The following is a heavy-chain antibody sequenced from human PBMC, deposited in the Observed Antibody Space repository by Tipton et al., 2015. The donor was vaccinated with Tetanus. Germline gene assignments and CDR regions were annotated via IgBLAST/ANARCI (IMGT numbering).Heavy chain of an antibody. Sequence: TLSLTCTVSGASVSSAGYYWTWIRQPPGKGLEWIGYIYDSGSTNYNPSLKSRVTMSVDTSKNHFSLRLNSVSTTDMAVYYCARAYSGSWYPDLRLDYWGQGVLVTVSS. CDR3: ARAYSGSWYPDLRLDY. V-gene: IGHV4-61*03. CDR2: IYDSGST. D-gene: IGHD6-13*01. CDR1: GASVSSAGYY. J-gene: IGHJ4*02.